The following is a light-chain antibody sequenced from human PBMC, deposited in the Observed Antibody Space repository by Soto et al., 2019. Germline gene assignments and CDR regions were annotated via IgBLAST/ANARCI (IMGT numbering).Light chain of an antibody. CDR2: EVI. CDR1: SSDVGGYNY. V-gene: IGLV2-14*01. CDR3: SSYTSSSPHVV. J-gene: IGLJ2*01. Sequence: QSALTQPASVSGSPGQSITISCTGTSSDVGGYNYVSWYQQHPGKAPKLMIYEVINRPSGVSNRFSGSKYGNTSSLTISVLQAEDEADYYCSSYTSSSPHVVFGGGTKLTVL.